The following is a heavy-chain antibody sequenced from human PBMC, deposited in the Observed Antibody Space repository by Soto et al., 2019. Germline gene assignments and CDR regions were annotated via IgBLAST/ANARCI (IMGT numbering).Heavy chain of an antibody. CDR3: AKPPPYYDFWRGYGFDY. Sequence: QVQLVESGGGVVQPGRSLRLSCAASGFTFSSYGMHWVRQAPGKGLEWVAVISYDGSNKYYADSVKGRFTISRDNSKNTLYLQMNSLRAEDTAVYYCAKPPPYYDFWRGYGFDYWGQGTLVTVSS. V-gene: IGHV3-30*18. J-gene: IGHJ4*02. CDR2: ISYDGSNK. CDR1: GFTFSSYG. D-gene: IGHD3-3*01.